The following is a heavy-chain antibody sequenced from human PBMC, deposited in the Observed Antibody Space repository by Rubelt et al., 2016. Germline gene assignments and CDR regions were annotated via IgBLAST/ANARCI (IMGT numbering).Heavy chain of an antibody. CDR1: GGSFSGYY. V-gene: IGHV4-34*01. D-gene: IGHD5-24*01. Sequence: QVQLQQWGTGLLKPSETLSLTCAVHGGSFSGYYWSWIRQPPGKGLEWIASIHYSGRTDYNPSLKSRVNISLDTSKNQVSLKLNVVSAADTAVYYCARDLSGYNSYWGQGTLVTVSS. CDR2: IHYSGRT. J-gene: IGHJ4*02. CDR3: ARDLSGYNSY.